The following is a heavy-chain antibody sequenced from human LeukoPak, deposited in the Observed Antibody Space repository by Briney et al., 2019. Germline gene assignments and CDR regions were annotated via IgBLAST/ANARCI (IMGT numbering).Heavy chain of an antibody. CDR3: ARSYYDSSGYPRGLDY. D-gene: IGHD3-22*01. V-gene: IGHV1-69*06. J-gene: IGHJ4*02. Sequence: ASVKVSCKASGGTFSSYAISWVRQAPGQGLEWMGGIIPIFGTANYAQKFQGRVTITADKSTSTAYMELSRLRSDDTAVYYCARSYYDSSGYPRGLDYWGQGTLVTVSS. CDR2: IIPIFGTA. CDR1: GGTFSSYA.